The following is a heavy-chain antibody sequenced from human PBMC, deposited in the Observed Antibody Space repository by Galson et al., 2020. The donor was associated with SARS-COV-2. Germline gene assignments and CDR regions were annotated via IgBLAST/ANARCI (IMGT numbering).Heavy chain of an antibody. CDR2: FDPEDGET. Sequence: ASVKVSCKVSGYTLTELSMHWVRQAPGKGLEWMGGFDPEDGETIYAQKFQGRVTMTEDTSTDPAYMELSSLRSEDTAVYYCATGSYDSSGYYQYYFDYWGQGTLVTVSS. CDR1: GYTLTELS. J-gene: IGHJ4*02. V-gene: IGHV1-24*01. CDR3: ATGSYDSSGYYQYYFDY. D-gene: IGHD3-22*01.